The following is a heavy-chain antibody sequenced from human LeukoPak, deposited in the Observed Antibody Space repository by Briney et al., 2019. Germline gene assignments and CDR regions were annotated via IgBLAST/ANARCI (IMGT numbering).Heavy chain of an antibody. J-gene: IGHJ4*02. CDR3: ATDLTMVRGTKHNY. Sequence: ASVKVSCKASGYTFTSYGISWVRQAPGQGLEWMGWISAYNGNTNYAQKLQGRVTMTTDTSTSTAYMELRSLRSDDTAVYYCATDLTMVRGTKHNYWGQGTLVTVSS. D-gene: IGHD3-10*01. CDR1: GYTFTSYG. V-gene: IGHV1-18*01. CDR2: ISAYNGNT.